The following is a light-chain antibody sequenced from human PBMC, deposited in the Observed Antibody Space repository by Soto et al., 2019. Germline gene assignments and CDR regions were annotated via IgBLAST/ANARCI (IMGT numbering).Light chain of an antibody. V-gene: IGKV1-17*01. J-gene: IGKJ1*01. CDR2: AAS. Sequence: IQLTQSPSSLSASIGDRVTITCRASQGISNDLGWYQQKPGKAPKRLIYAASSLQSGVPSRFSGSGSGTESTLTISSLQPEAFATYYCIQLNSYNWKCGQWTKVDIK. CDR3: IQLNSYNWK. CDR1: QGISND.